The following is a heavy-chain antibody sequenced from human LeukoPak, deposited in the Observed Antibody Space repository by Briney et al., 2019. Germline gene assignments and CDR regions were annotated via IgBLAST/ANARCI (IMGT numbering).Heavy chain of an antibody. CDR1: GFTFSSYA. J-gene: IGHJ4*02. D-gene: IGHD6-25*01. CDR2: VSYDGSNK. Sequence: GGSLRLSCAASGFTFSSYAIHWVRQAPGKGLEWVAVVSYDGSNKYHADSVKGRFTISRDNSKNTLFLQMNSLRAEDTAVYYCAKEGRIAAAGPGDYWGLGTLVTVSS. CDR3: AKEGRIAAAGPGDY. V-gene: IGHV3-30*18.